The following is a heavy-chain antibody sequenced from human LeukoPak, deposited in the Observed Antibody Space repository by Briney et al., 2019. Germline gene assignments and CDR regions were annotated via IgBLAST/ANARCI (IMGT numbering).Heavy chain of an antibody. V-gene: IGHV4-59*01. Sequence: NPSETLSLTCTVSGGSISSYYWSWIRQPPGKGLEWIGYISYSGSTNYIPSLKTRVAISVDTSKNRFSLNLSSVTAADTAVYYCARGPSTQYGLDVWGQGTTVTVSS. CDR3: ARGPSTQYGLDV. J-gene: IGHJ6*02. CDR2: ISYSGST. CDR1: GGSISSYY.